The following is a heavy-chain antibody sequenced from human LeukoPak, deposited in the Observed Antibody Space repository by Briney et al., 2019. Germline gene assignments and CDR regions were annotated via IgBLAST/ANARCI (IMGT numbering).Heavy chain of an antibody. CDR1: GGSISTNY. V-gene: IGHV4-59*01. Sequence: PSETLSLTCTVSGGSISTNYWSWIRQPPGRGLGWMGYIYYSGSTNYNPSLKSRVTISVDTSKNQFSLKLSSVTAADTAVYYCARSGSYYDFDYWGQGTLVTVSS. CDR2: IYYSGST. D-gene: IGHD3-10*01. J-gene: IGHJ4*02. CDR3: ARSGSYYDFDY.